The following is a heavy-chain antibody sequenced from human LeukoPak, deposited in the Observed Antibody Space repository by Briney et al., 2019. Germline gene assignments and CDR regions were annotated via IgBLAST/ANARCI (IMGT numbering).Heavy chain of an antibody. Sequence: GGSLRLSCAASGFTFSSYGMHWVRQAPGRGLEWVSFIRYDGGNKYYADSVKGRFTISRDNSKNTLYLQMNSLRAEDTAVYYCAKDRVNCSSTSCYSVGGNFDYWGQGTLVTVSS. D-gene: IGHD2-2*01. CDR2: IRYDGGNK. J-gene: IGHJ4*02. CDR3: AKDRVNCSSTSCYSVGGNFDY. V-gene: IGHV3-30*02. CDR1: GFTFSSYG.